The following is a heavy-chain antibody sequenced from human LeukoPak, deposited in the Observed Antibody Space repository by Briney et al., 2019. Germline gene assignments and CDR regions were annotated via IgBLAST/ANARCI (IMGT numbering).Heavy chain of an antibody. CDR2: MHYSGIT. CDR3: ARTVPRAGYGSSWHLDY. J-gene: IGHJ4*02. CDR1: GGSISSGDYY. V-gene: IGHV4-61*08. D-gene: IGHD6-13*01. Sequence: SETLSLTCTVSGGSISSGDYYWSWIRPPPGKGLEWMGYMHYSGITNYNPTLKSRVTISVDTSKNQFSLRLSSVTAADTAVYYCARTVPRAGYGSSWHLDYWGQGTLVTVSS.